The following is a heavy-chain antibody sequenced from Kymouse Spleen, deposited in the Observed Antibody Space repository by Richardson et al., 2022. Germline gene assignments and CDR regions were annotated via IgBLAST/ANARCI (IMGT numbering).Heavy chain of an antibody. CDR3: ARERKTYYYGSGSSYYYYGMDV. D-gene: IGHD3-10*01. J-gene: IGHJ6*02. V-gene: IGHV4-34*01. Sequence: QVQLQQWGAGLLKPSETLSLTCAVYGGSFSGYYWSWIRQPPGKGLEWIGEINHSGSTNYNPSLKSRVTISVDTSKNQFSLKLSSVTAADTAVYYCARERKTYYYGSGSSYYYYGMDVWGQGTTVTVSS. CDR2: INHSGST. CDR1: GGSFSGYY.